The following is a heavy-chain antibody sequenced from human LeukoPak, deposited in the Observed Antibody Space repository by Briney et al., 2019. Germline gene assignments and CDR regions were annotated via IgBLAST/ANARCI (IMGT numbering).Heavy chain of an antibody. CDR2: ISWNSGSI. V-gene: IGHV3-9*01. J-gene: IGHJ3*02. Sequence: GGSLRLSCAASGFTFDDYAMHWARHAPGKGLEWVSGISWNSGSIGYADSVKGRFTISRDNAKNSLYLQMNSLRAEDTALYYCAAAAGAFDIWGQGTMVTVSS. CDR1: GFTFDDYA. CDR3: AAAAGAFDI. D-gene: IGHD6-13*01.